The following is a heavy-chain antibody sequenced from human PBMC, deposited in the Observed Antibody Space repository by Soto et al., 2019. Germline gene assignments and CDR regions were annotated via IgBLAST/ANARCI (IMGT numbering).Heavy chain of an antibody. CDR1: GXTFSSYA. D-gene: IGHD3-22*01. CDR2: ISYDGSNK. V-gene: IGHV3-30-3*01. CDR3: ASNYDSSGLSYFDY. Sequence: GSLRLSCAASGXTFSSYAMHWVRQAPGKGLEWVAVISYDGSNKYYADSVKGRFTISRDNSKNTLYLQMNSLRAEDTAVYYCASNYDSSGLSYFDYWGQGTLGTVSS. J-gene: IGHJ4*02.